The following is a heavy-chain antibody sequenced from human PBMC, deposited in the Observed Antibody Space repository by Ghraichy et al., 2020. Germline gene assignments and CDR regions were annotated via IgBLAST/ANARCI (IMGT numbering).Heavy chain of an antibody. CDR2: ISYDGSNK. D-gene: IGHD6-6*01. V-gene: IGHV3-30-3*01. J-gene: IGHJ4*02. Sequence: GGSLRLSCAASGFTFSSYAMHWVRQAPGKGLEWVAVISYDGSNKYYADSVKGRFTISRDNSKNTLYLQMNSLRAEDTAVYYCARVQGSGYSSSCFHNWGQGTLVTVSS. CDR3: ARVQGSGYSSSCFHN. CDR1: GFTFSSYA.